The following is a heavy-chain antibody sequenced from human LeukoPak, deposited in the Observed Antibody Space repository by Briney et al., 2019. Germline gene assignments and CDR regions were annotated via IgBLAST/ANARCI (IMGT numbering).Heavy chain of an antibody. V-gene: IGHV3-53*04. CDR1: GFTVSSDY. CDR2: IYSGGNT. J-gene: IGHJ4*02. D-gene: IGHD3-10*01. CDR3: ANRMSF. Sequence: GGSLRLSCAASGFTVSSDYMSWVRQAPGKGLEWVSLIYSGGNTYYADSVKGRLTISRHSSKNTLYLQMNSLRTEDTAIYYCANRMSFGGPGTLVTVSS.